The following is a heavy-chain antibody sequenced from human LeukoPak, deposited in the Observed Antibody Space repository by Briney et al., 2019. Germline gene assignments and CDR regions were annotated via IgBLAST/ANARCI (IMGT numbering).Heavy chain of an antibody. CDR3: ARGVEPLAANTLAY. D-gene: IGHD1-14*01. CDR2: LYSDGNT. CDR1: GFTVITND. J-gene: IGHJ4*02. Sequence: SGGSLRLSCAASGFTVITNDMTWVRQAPGKGLEWVSVLYSDGNTKYADSVQGRFTIPRDNSKNTLYLEMNSLSPDDTAVYYCARGVEPLAANTLAYWGQGTLVTVSS. V-gene: IGHV3-53*01.